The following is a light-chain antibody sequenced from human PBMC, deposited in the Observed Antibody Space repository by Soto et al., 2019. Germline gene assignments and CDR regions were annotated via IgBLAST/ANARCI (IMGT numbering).Light chain of an antibody. J-gene: IGLJ1*01. CDR1: SSVVGSYNP. Sequence: QSALTQPASVSGSPGQSITISCTGTSSVVGSYNPVSWYQQHPGKAPKLMIYEDTKRPSGVSNRFSGSKSGNTASLTISGLQAEDEADYYCCSYAGISTSVFGTGTKVTVL. CDR3: CSYAGISTSV. V-gene: IGLV2-23*01. CDR2: EDT.